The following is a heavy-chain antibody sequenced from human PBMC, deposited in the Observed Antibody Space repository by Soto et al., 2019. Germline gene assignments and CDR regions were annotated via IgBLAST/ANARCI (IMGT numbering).Heavy chain of an antibody. CDR1: GGSISSKSYS. V-gene: IGHV4-39*01. CDR3: AKLAGYCSGNSCHGDYAMDV. D-gene: IGHD2-15*01. CDR2: FYYSENT. J-gene: IGHJ6*02. Sequence: SETLSLTCSVSGGSISSKSYSWGWIRQPPGKGLEWIGTFYYSENTYYNPSLKSRVTISVDTSKNQFSLKLSFVTAADTAVYYCAKLAGYCSGNSCHGDYAMDVWGQGTTVT.